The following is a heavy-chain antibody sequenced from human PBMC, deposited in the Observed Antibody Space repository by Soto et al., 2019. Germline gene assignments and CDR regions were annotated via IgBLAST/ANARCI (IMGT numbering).Heavy chain of an antibody. J-gene: IGHJ5*02. CDR2: VSSSGYT. Sequence: QVLLQESGPGLVRPSQTLSLTCTVSGGSISSDYYYWNWIRHLPGRGLEWVGYVSSSGYTYYNPSLKSRLSISLDTSKNQFSLNLTSVTAADTAIYYCVRDRALDSSGHWFDTWGQGTLVTVSS. CDR3: VRDRALDSSGHWFDT. V-gene: IGHV4-31*03. CDR1: GGSISSDYYY. D-gene: IGHD3-22*01.